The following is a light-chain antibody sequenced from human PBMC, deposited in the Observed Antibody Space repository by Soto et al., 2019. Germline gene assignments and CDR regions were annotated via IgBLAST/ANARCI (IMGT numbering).Light chain of an antibody. CDR2: YDD. V-gene: IGLV3-21*01. J-gene: IGLJ2*01. CDR1: NIGTKS. CDR3: QVWDSSSDHVV. Sequence: SYELTQPPSVSVAPGKTARITCGGNNIGTKSVHWYQQRPGQAPVLAIYYDDDRPSGIPERFSGSNSGNTATLIISRVEAGDEADYYCQVWDSSSDHVVFGGGTKLTVL.